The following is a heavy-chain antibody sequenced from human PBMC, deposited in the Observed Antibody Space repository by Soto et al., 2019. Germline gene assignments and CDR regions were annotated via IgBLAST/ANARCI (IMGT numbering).Heavy chain of an antibody. CDR3: AKDRLGITMVRGVIIPLNYYYYGMDV. D-gene: IGHD3-10*01. Sequence: GGSLRLSCAASGFTFSSYGMHWVRQAPGKGLEWVAVISYDGSNKYYADSVKGRFTISRDNSKNTLYLQMNSLRAEDTAVYYCAKDRLGITMVRGVIIPLNYYYYGMDVWGQGTTVTSP. CDR1: GFTFSSYG. V-gene: IGHV3-30*18. J-gene: IGHJ6*02. CDR2: ISYDGSNK.